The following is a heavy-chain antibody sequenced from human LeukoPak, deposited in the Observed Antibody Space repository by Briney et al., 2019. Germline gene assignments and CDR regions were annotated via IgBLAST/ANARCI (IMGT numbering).Heavy chain of an antibody. V-gene: IGHV3-53*01. CDR1: GLTGSHNY. CDR2: IHTSGDT. CDR3: IVFGDSNH. J-gene: IGHJ5*02. D-gene: IGHD4-17*01. Sequence: GGSLRLSCAASGLTGSHNYVSWVRQAPGKGLEWVSAIHTSGDTCYADSVKGRFTISRDTSKNTLYLQINSLGVEDTAVYYCIVFGDSNHWGQGTLVTVSS.